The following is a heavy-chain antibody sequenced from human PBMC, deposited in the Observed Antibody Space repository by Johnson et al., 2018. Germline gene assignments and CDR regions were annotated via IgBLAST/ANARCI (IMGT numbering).Heavy chain of an antibody. J-gene: IGHJ3*02. CDR1: GGSFSGYY. CDR3: ARLVVVATDALDI. V-gene: IGHV4-34*01. CDR2: INHSGST. D-gene: IGHD1-26*01. Sequence: QVQLQQWGAGLLKPSETLSLTCAVYGGSFSGYYWRWIRQPPGKGLEWIGEINHSGSTNYNPSLKSRVTISVDTSKTQFSLKVSSVTAADTAVYYCARLVVVATDALDIWGQGTTVNVAS.